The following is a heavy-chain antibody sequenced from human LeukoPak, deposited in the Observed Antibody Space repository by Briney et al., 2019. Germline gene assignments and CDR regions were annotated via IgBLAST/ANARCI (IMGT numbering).Heavy chain of an antibody. CDR2: IGSRSRTI. CDR3: ARDYSGSSWYGGGH. CDR1: GFTFSTYS. J-gene: IGHJ4*02. Sequence: GGSLRLSCAASGFTFSTYSMNWVRQAPGKGLEWVSYIGSRSRTIYYADSAKGRFTISRDNAKNSLYLQVNSLRAEDTAMYYCARDYSGSSWYGGGHWGQGTLVTVST. D-gene: IGHD6-13*01. V-gene: IGHV3-48*04.